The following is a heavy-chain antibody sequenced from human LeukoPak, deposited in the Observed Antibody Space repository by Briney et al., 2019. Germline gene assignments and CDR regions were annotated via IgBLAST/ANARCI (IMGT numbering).Heavy chain of an antibody. CDR2: IYTSGST. Sequence: SETLSLTCTVSGGSISSYYWSWIRQPAGKGLEWIGRIYTSGSTNYNASLKSRVSTSVDTSKNQFSLKLSSVTAADTAVFYCARENSGSYIEFDYWGQGTLVTVSS. V-gene: IGHV4-4*07. CDR3: ARENSGSYIEFDY. D-gene: IGHD1-26*01. J-gene: IGHJ4*02. CDR1: GGSISSYY.